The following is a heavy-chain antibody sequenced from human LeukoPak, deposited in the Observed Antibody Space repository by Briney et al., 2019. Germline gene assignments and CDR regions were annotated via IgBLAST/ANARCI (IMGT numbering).Heavy chain of an antibody. CDR1: RFTFSSYA. J-gene: IGHJ6*02. D-gene: IGHD3-3*01. CDR3: AKGISITIFGVVKRGGYYGMDV. V-gene: IGHV3-23*01. CDR2: ISVSGDST. Sequence: PGGSLRLACAASRFTFSSYAMNWVRQAPGKGLEWVSAISVSGDSTYYADSVKGRFTISRDNSKNTLYLQMNSLRAEDTAVYYCAKGISITIFGVVKRGGYYGMDVWGQGTTVTVSS.